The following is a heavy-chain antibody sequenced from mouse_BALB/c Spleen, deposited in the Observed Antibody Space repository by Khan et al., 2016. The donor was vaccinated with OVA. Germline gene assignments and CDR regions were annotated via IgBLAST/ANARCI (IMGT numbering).Heavy chain of an antibody. V-gene: IGHV5-6*01. J-gene: IGHJ3*01. CDR2: VSTGGSYT. Sequence: EVELVESGGDLVKPGGSLKLSCAASGFTFSTYGMSWVRQTPDKRLEWVATVSTGGSYTYYPDSVKGRCTISRDNAKQTLYQQMRGLKSENTAMFYSTRLAYYYDSEGFAYWGQGTLVTVSA. CDR1: GFTFSTYG. D-gene: IGHD1-1*01. CDR3: TRLAYYYDSEGFAY.